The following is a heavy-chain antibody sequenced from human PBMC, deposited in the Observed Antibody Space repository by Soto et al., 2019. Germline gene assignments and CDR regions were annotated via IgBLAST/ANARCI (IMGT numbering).Heavy chain of an antibody. D-gene: IGHD6-19*01. CDR2: INPYTHRT. Sequence: ASVKVSCKASESDFIDFYIHWVPQSPGRRLEMVGWINPYTHRTNYIEKFRGRLTITRDTTINTAYPELTSLRSNDPAVFYCTGSKYSRGWYEAYFASWGQGTLVTVSS. CDR1: ESDFIDFY. CDR3: TGSKYSRGWYEAYFAS. V-gene: IGHV1-2*02. J-gene: IGHJ4*02.